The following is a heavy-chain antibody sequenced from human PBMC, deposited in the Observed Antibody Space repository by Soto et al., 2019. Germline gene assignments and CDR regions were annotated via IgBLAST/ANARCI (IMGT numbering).Heavy chain of an antibody. J-gene: IGHJ4*02. D-gene: IGHD3-22*01. V-gene: IGHV1-18*01. CDR3: ARDGRETYYYDSSGYPRFGY. CDR1: GYTFTSYG. Sequence: ASVKVSCKASGYTFTSYGISWVRQAPGQGLEWMGWISAYNGNTNYAQKLQGRVTMTTDTSTSTAYMELRSLRSDDTAVYYCARDGRETYYYDSSGYPRFGYWGQGTLVTVSS. CDR2: ISAYNGNT.